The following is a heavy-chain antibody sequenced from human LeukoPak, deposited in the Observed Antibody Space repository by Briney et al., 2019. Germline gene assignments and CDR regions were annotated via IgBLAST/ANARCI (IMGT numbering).Heavy chain of an antibody. CDR1: GGSISSSSYY. CDR2: IYYSGST. D-gene: IGHD2-2*01. Sequence: SETLSLTCTVSGGSISSSSYYWGWIRQPPGKGLEWIGSIYYSGSTYYNPSLKSRVTISVDTSKNQFSLKLSSVTAADTAVYYCARQNPIVVVPAARSIRAFDIWGQGTMVTVSS. J-gene: IGHJ3*02. V-gene: IGHV4-39*01. CDR3: ARQNPIVVVPAARSIRAFDI.